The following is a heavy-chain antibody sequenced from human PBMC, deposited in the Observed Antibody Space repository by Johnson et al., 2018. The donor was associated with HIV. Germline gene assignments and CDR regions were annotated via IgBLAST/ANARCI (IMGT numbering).Heavy chain of an antibody. CDR2: ISYDGSNK. J-gene: IGHJ3*02. V-gene: IGHV3-30*04. CDR3: ARASQGAYDM. CDR1: GFTFSSYA. Sequence: QVQLVESGGGVVQPGRSLRLSCAASGFTFSSYAMHWVRQAPGKGLEWVAVISYDGSNKYYADSVKGRFTISRDNSKNTLYLQMNSLRAEDTAVYYCARASQGAYDMWGQGTMVIVSS.